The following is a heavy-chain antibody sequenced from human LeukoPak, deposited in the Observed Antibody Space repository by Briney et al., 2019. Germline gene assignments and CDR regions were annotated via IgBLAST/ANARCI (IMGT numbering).Heavy chain of an antibody. J-gene: IGHJ5*02. Sequence: ASVKVSCKACGGTFSSYAISWVRQAPGQWLEWIGGIIPIFGTANYAQKFQGRVTITADESTSTAYMELSSLRSEDTAVYYCARPNLTGDFNWFAPWGQGTLVTVSS. CDR1: GGTFSSYA. CDR3: ARPNLTGDFNWFAP. CDR2: IIPIFGTA. D-gene: IGHD7-27*01. V-gene: IGHV1-69*01.